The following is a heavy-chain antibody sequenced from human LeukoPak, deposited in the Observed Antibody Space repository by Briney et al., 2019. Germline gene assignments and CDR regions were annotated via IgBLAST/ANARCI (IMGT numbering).Heavy chain of an antibody. CDR3: ARDYRGLMATLTYYYYYMDV. D-gene: IGHD5-24*01. V-gene: IGHV1-18*01. CDR1: GYTFTSYG. Sequence: ASVKVSCKASGYTFTSYGISWVRQAPGQGLEWMGWISAYNGNTNYAQKLQGRVTMTTDTSTSTAYMELRSLRSDDTAVYYCARDYRGLMATLTYYYYYMDVWGKGTTVTVPS. CDR2: ISAYNGNT. J-gene: IGHJ6*03.